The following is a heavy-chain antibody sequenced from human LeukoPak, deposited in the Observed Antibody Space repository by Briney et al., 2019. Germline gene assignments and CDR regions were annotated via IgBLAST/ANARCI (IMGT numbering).Heavy chain of an antibody. Sequence: PGGSLRLSCAASGVTFSAYSMNWVRQAPGKGLEWVAYINSRSSSISYADSVKGRFTIYRDNAKNSLYLQMNRLRDEDTAVYHCAGEGYYGAFDIWGQGTMVTVSS. CDR1: GVTFSAYS. CDR2: INSRSSSI. D-gene: IGHD3-10*01. V-gene: IGHV3-48*02. CDR3: AGEGYYGAFDI. J-gene: IGHJ3*02.